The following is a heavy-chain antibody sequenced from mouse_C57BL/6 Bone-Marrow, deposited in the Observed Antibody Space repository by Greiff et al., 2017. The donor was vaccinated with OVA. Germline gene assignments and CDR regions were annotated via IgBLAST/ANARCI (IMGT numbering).Heavy chain of an antibody. V-gene: IGHV1-72*01. CDR2: IDPNSGGT. Sequence: QVQLQQPGAELVKPGASVKLSCKASGYTFTSYWMHWVKQRPGRGLEWIGRIDPNSGGTKYNEKFKSKATLTVDKPSSTAYMQVSSLTSEDSAVYYCARAGYYVSSPLYYFDYWGQGTTLTVSS. D-gene: IGHD1-1*01. J-gene: IGHJ2*01. CDR1: GYTFTSYW. CDR3: ARAGYYVSSPLYYFDY.